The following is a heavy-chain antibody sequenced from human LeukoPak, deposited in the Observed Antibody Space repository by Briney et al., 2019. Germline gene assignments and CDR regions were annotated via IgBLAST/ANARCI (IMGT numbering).Heavy chain of an antibody. V-gene: IGHV5-51*01. Sequence: GESLKISCKGSGYSFTSYWIGWVRQMPGKGLEWMGIIYPGDSDTRYSPSFQGQVTISADKSISTAYLQWSSLKASDTAMYYCAICTLAYCGGDCYSNWGQGTLVTVSS. CDR3: AICTLAYCGGDCYSN. CDR1: GYSFTSYW. D-gene: IGHD2-21*02. CDR2: IYPGDSDT. J-gene: IGHJ4*02.